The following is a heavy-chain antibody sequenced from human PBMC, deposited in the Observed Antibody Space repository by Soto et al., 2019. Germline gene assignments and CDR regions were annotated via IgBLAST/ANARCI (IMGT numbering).Heavy chain of an antibody. CDR2: ISYDGSNK. D-gene: IGHD2-15*01. Sequence: GGSLRLSCAASGFTFSSYGMHWVRQAPGKGLEWVAVISYDGSNKYYADSVKGRFTISRDNSKNTLYLQMNSLRAEDTAVYYCAKVAQDIVVVVAAIWFDYWGQGTLVTVSS. CDR1: GFTFSSYG. V-gene: IGHV3-30*18. CDR3: AKVAQDIVVVVAAIWFDY. J-gene: IGHJ4*02.